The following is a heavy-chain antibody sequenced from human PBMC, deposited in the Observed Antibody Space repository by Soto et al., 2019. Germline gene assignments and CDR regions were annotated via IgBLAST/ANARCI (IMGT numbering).Heavy chain of an antibody. J-gene: IGHJ4*02. D-gene: IGHD2-15*01. CDR3: TRVIGQSADY. Sequence: GGDLIQPGGSLRLSCAASGFTVSSNYMTWVRQAPGKGLEWVSVIYGGGDTFYVDSVKGRFTISKDNSKNTVYLQMNSLRAEDTAVYYCTRVIGQSADYWGQGTLVTVSS. CDR2: IYGGGDT. CDR1: GFTVSSNY. V-gene: IGHV3-53*01.